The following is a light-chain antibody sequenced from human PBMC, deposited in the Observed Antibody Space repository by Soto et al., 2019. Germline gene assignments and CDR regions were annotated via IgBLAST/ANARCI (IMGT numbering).Light chain of an antibody. V-gene: IGKV3-20*01. CDR3: QQYGSSPPT. Sequence: EIVLTQSPGTLSLSPGERATLSCRASQSVRSSYLAWHQQKPGQAPRLLIYGAFSRATGVPDRFSGSGSATDFTLTISRLESEDFAVFYCQQYGSSPPTFGQGTKVDIK. CDR2: GAF. J-gene: IGKJ1*01. CDR1: QSVRSSY.